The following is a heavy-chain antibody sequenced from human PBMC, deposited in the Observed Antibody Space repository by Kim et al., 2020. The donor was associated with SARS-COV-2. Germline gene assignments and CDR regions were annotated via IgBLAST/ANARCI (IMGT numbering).Heavy chain of an antibody. D-gene: IGHD3-3*01. CDR2: INPSGGST. CDR1: GYTFTSYY. J-gene: IGHJ4*02. V-gene: IGHV1-46*01. Sequence: ASVKVSCKASGYTFTSYYMHWVRQAPGQGLEWMGIINPSGGSTSYAQKFQGRVTMTRDTSTSTVYMELSILRSEDTAVYYCARERRPGVITNDLLSPIDYWGQGTLVTVSS. CDR3: ARERRPGVITNDLLSPIDY.